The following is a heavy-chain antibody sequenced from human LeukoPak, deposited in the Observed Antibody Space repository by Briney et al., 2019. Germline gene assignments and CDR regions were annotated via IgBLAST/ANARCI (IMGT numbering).Heavy chain of an antibody. V-gene: IGHV4-4*02. CDR1: GGSISSSNW. D-gene: IGHD6-13*01. J-gene: IGHJ4*02. CDR2: IYHSGST. CDR3: ARSSSSSWYGEGYYFDY. Sequence: PSGTLSLTCAVSGGSISSSNWWSWVRQPPGKGLEWIGEIYHSGSTNYNPSLKSRVTISVDKSKNQFSLKLSSVTAADTAVYYCARSSSSSWYGEGYYFDYWGQGTLVTVSS.